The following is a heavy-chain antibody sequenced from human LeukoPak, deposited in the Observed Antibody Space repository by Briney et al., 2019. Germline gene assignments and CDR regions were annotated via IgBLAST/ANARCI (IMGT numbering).Heavy chain of an antibody. J-gene: IGHJ4*02. D-gene: IGHD6-25*01. CDR3: ARSSGTGTFSY. V-gene: IGHV4-39*02. CDR2: VYYGRSP. Sequence: SETLSLTCTVSGGSISSYYWAWIRQPPGKGLEWIGSVYYGRSPYFSPSLESRATISVDTSKNHFSLKMSSVTAADTAVYYCARSSGTGTFSYWGQGTLDTVSS. CDR1: GGSISSYY.